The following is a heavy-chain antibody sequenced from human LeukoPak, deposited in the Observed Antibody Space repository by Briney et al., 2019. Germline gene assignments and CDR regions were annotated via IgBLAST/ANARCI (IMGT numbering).Heavy chain of an antibody. D-gene: IGHD3-16*01. V-gene: IGHV3-66*02. CDR1: GFTVSSNY. Sequence: GGSLRLSCAASGFTVSSNYISWVRQAPGKGLEWVSVIYTEGTRYYADSVKGGIIISRDNSKDTVYLQKNSLRVVDTAVYYCASEGDWGQGPLVTVSS. J-gene: IGHJ4*02. CDR3: ASEGD. CDR2: IYTEGTR.